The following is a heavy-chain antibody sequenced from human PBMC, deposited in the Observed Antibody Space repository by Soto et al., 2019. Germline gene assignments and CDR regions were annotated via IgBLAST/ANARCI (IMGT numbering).Heavy chain of an antibody. J-gene: IGHJ6*02. CDR3: ARVVRYFDTPYGMDV. CDR1: GFTFSNYA. CDR2: IGSSGSNT. V-gene: IGHV3-23*01. D-gene: IGHD3-9*01. Sequence: EVQLLESGEGLVQPGGSLKLSCAASGFTFSNYAMSWVRQAPGKGLEWVSGIGSSGSNTYYADSVKGRFTISRDNSKNTLFLQMNSLRVEDTAEYYCARVVRYFDTPYGMDVWGQGTTVTVSS.